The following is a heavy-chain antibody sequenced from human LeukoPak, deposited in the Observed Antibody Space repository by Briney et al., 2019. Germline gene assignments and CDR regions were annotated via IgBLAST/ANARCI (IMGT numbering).Heavy chain of an antibody. J-gene: IGHJ4*02. CDR2: VYSTGTT. CDR3: AGRWRGTLDY. CDR1: GPFVSGFY. Sequence: PSETLSLTCTVSGPFVSGFYWTWIRQPLGKGLEWIGFVYSTGTTSYNSSLQSRVTISVDTSKNQFSLKLKSVIAADTAIYYCAGRWRGTLDYWGRGTLVAVSS. D-gene: IGHD5-24*01. V-gene: IGHV4-4*09.